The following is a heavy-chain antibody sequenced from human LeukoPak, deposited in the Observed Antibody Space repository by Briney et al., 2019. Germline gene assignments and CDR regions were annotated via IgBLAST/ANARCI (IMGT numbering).Heavy chain of an antibody. Sequence: GGSLRLSCVASGFTFSTYWMSWVRPAPGKGLERVASIKQDGSEKYYVDSVKGRFTISRDNATNSLYLQMNSLRAEDTAVYYCARLIRPYFDYWGQGTLVTVSS. J-gene: IGHJ4*02. CDR1: GFTFSTYW. CDR3: ARLIRPYFDY. CDR2: IKQDGSEK. V-gene: IGHV3-7*05.